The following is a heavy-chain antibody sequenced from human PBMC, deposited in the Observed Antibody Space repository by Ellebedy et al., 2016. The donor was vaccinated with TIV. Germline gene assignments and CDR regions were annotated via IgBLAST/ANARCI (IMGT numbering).Heavy chain of an antibody. CDR3: ARDGSNVDTAMVTAGWFDP. D-gene: IGHD5-18*01. V-gene: IGHV3-23*01. Sequence: GGSLRLSCTASGFTFSSYWMSWVRQAPGKGLEWVSAISGSGGSTYYADSVKGRFTISRDNSKNTLYLQMNSLRAEDTAVYYCARDGSNVDTAMVTAGWFDPWGQGTLVTVSS. CDR1: GFTFSSYW. CDR2: ISGSGGST. J-gene: IGHJ5*02.